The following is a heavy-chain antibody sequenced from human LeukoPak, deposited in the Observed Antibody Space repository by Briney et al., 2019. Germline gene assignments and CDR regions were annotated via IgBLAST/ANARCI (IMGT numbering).Heavy chain of an antibody. CDR3: AIESLRYFEWFYYYCGIDF. J-gene: IGHJ6*02. V-gene: IGHV3-33*08. Sequence: PGGSLRLSCAASGFTFSSYGMHWVRQAPGKGLEWVAGIWYDGSTKNYADSVKGRFTISRDNSKNTLNLQMNNLRAEDTAVYYCAIESLRYFEWFYYYCGIDFWGQGTTVTVSS. D-gene: IGHD3-9*01. CDR2: IWYDGSTK. CDR1: GFTFSSYG.